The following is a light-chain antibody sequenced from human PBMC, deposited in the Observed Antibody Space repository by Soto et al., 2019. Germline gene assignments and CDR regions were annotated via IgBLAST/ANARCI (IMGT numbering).Light chain of an antibody. V-gene: IGLV1-40*01. J-gene: IGLJ1*01. Sequence: QSVLTQTPSVSGAPGQRVTISCTGSSSNIGAGYDVHWYQQVPGTAPKLLIYGNTNRPSGVPDRFSGSKSGTSASLAITGLQADDEADYYCQSYDSTLSTVFGAGTKLTVL. CDR2: GNT. CDR3: QSYDSTLSTV. CDR1: SSNIGAGYD.